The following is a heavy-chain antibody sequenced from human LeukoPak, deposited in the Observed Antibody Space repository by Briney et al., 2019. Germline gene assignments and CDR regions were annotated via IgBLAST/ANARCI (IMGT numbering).Heavy chain of an antibody. CDR2: INPNSGGT. D-gene: IGHD5-18*01. J-gene: IGHJ5*02. Sequence: ASAKVSCKASGYTFTGYYMHWVRQAPGQGLEWMGWINPNSGGTNYAQKFQGRVTMTRDTSISTAYMELSRLRSDDTAVYYCARAGSMVTSQNWFDPWGQGTLVTVSS. CDR1: GYTFTGYY. CDR3: ARAGSMVTSQNWFDP. V-gene: IGHV1-2*02.